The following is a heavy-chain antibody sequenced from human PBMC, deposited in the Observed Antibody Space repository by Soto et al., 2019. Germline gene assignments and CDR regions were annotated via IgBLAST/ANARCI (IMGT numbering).Heavy chain of an antibody. J-gene: IGHJ6*02. D-gene: IGHD2-2*01. Sequence: GGSLRLSCAASGFTFSSYGMHWVRQAPGKGLEWVAVISYDGSNKYYADSVKGRFTISRDNSKNTLYLQMNSLRAEDTAVYYCAKDRRYCSSTSCRYYYYYGMDVWGQGTTVTVSS. CDR3: AKDRRYCSSTSCRYYYYYGMDV. V-gene: IGHV3-30*18. CDR1: GFTFSSYG. CDR2: ISYDGSNK.